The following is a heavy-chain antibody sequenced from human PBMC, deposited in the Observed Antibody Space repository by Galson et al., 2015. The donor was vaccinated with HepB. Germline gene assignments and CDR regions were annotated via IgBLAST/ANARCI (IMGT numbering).Heavy chain of an antibody. D-gene: IGHD3-3*01. Sequence: SVKVSCKVSGNTLTEFSMHWVRQAPGKGLEWMGGFDPEDGETIYAQEFQGRVTITEDTSTYTAYMELSSLRSEDTAVYYCATGGSVYGYWGQGTLVTVSS. CDR3: ATGGSVYGY. J-gene: IGHJ4*02. V-gene: IGHV1-24*01. CDR1: GNTLTEFS. CDR2: FDPEDGET.